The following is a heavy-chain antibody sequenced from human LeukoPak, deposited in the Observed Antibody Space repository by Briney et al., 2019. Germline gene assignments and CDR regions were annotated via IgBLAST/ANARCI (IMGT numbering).Heavy chain of an antibody. D-gene: IGHD6-13*01. CDR2: INPNSGGT. CDR3: ARDRLQYVAAAGTRMWFDP. Sequence: GGSVKVSCRASGYTFTGYYMHWVRQAPGQGLEWLGWINPNSGGTNYAQKFQGRVTMTRDTSISTAYMELSRLRSDDTAVYYCARDRLQYVAAAGTRMWFDPGGQGTLVTVSS. CDR1: GYTFTGYY. J-gene: IGHJ5*02. V-gene: IGHV1-2*02.